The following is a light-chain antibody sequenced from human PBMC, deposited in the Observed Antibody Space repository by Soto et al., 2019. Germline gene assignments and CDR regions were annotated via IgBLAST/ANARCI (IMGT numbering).Light chain of an antibody. CDR2: AAS. CDR1: RDISDY. V-gene: IGKV1-39*01. Sequence: DLQMTQSPSSLSASVGDRVTITCRASRDISDYLNWFQHKPGRAPKLLIYAASTLHSGVPARFSGSGSESGTDYALTISGLQPEDSATYYCQHSYSPPLTFGGGTGVEIK. J-gene: IGKJ4*01. CDR3: QHSYSPPLT.